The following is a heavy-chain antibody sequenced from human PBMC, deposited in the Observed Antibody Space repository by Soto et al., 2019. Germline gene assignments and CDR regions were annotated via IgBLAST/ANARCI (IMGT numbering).Heavy chain of an antibody. CDR3: ARGITLPTPLDY. J-gene: IGHJ4*02. V-gene: IGHV1-3*05. CDR2: INAGNGNT. D-gene: IGHD1-20*01. CDR1: GYTFTSYA. Sequence: QVQLVQSGAEEKKPGASVKVSCKASGYTFTSYAMHWVRQATGQRLEWMGWINAGNGNTKYSQKFQGRVTITRDTSASTAYMELSSLRSEDTAVYYWARGITLPTPLDYWGQGTLVTVSS.